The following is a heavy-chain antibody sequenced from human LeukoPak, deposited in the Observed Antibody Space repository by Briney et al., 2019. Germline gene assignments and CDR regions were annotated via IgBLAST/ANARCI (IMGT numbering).Heavy chain of an antibody. J-gene: IGHJ4*02. D-gene: IGHD6-6*01. CDR3: ARDLSTAAASFDY. Sequence: GGSLRLSCAASGFTFSSYAMHWVRQAPGKGLEWVAVISYDGSNKYYVDSVKGRFTISRDNSKNTLYLQMNSLRAEDTAVYYCARDLSTAAASFDYWGQGTLVTVSS. CDR1: GFTFSSYA. CDR2: ISYDGSNK. V-gene: IGHV3-30*04.